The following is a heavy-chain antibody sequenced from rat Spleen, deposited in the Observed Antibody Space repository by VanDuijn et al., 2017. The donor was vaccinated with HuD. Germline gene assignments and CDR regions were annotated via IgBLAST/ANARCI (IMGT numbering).Heavy chain of an antibody. CDR3: ARRHFGYTDYFDY. Sequence: EVQLVESGGGLVQPGRSMKLSCAASGFIFSFFPMAWVRQAPTKGLEWVATISYADTSGHSGTYYRDSVKGRFTISRDNAKSTLSLQMDSMRSEDTATYYCARRHFGYTDYFDYWGQGVMVTVSS. V-gene: IGHV5-46*01. D-gene: IGHD1-4*01. CDR2: ISYADTSGHSGT. J-gene: IGHJ2*01. CDR1: GFIFSFFP.